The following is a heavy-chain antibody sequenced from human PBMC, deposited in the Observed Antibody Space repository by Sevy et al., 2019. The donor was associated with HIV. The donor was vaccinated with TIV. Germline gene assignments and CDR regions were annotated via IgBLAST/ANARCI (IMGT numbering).Heavy chain of an antibody. D-gene: IGHD3-22*01. Sequence: ASVKVSCKVSGYTLSQLSLHWVRQAPGKGLEWMGSFEPEDAETIYAQKFQGRVTMTVDRATDPAYMELSSLRSEDTAVYFCATTKDYYDSSGSPFDYWGQGTLVTVSS. CDR3: ATTKDYYDSSGSPFDY. V-gene: IGHV1-24*01. CDR1: GYTLSQLS. CDR2: FEPEDAET. J-gene: IGHJ4*02.